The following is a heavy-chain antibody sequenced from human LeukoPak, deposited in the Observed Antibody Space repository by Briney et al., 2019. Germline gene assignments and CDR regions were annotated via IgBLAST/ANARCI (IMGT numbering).Heavy chain of an antibody. CDR2: IYYSGST. Sequence: SETLSLTCTVSGGSISSYYWSWIRQPPGKGLEWIGYIYYSGSTNYNPSLKSRVTISVDTSKNQFSLKLSSVTAADTAVYYCARDFSGSGHFDYWGQGTLVTVSS. J-gene: IGHJ4*02. CDR1: GGSISSYY. D-gene: IGHD2-15*01. V-gene: IGHV4-59*01. CDR3: ARDFSGSGHFDY.